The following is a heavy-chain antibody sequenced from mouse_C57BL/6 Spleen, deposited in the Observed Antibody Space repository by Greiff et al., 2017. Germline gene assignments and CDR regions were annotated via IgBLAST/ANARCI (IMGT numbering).Heavy chain of an antibody. CDR2: ISDGGSYT. CDR1: GFTFSSYA. J-gene: IGHJ2*01. CDR3: AREGNDGYVDY. Sequence: EVQLQESGGGLVKPGGSLKLSCAASGFTFSSYAMSWVRQTPEKRLEWVATISDGGSYTYYPDNVKGRFTISRDNAKNNLYLQMSHLKSEDTAMYYCAREGNDGYVDYWGQGTTLTVSS. V-gene: IGHV5-4*01. D-gene: IGHD2-3*01.